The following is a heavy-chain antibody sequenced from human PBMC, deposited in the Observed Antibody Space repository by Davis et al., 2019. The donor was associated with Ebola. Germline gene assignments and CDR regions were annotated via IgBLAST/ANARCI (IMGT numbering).Heavy chain of an antibody. CDR2: ISYDGSNK. V-gene: IGHV3-30*18. D-gene: IGHD3-22*01. Sequence: GESLKISCAASGFTFSSYGMHWVRQAPGKGLEWVAVISYDGSNKYYADSVKGRFTISRDNSKNTLYLQMNSLRAEDTAVYYCAKDSRLSYYYDSSGLDYWGQGTLVTVSS. J-gene: IGHJ4*02. CDR3: AKDSRLSYYYDSSGLDY. CDR1: GFTFSSYG.